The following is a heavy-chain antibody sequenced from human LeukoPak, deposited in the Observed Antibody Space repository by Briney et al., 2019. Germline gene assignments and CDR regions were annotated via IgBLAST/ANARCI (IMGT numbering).Heavy chain of an antibody. Sequence: SLKVSCKASGASFSSYAISWVRQAPGQGLEWMGRIIPIFGTPNYAQRFQGRVTITADIVSSTAYMEVNNLTSEDTAVYFCAKQGALRQDYYMDVWGNGTTVTVS. CDR1: GASFSSYA. V-gene: IGHV1-69*06. CDR2: IIPIFGTP. CDR3: AKQGALRQDYYMDV. J-gene: IGHJ6*03.